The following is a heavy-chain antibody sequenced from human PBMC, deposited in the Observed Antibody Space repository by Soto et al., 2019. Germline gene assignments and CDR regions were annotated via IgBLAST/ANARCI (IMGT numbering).Heavy chain of an antibody. CDR2: ISSADDT. CDR1: GFTFSTYA. D-gene: IGHD6-13*01. J-gene: IGHJ4*02. V-gene: IGHV3-23*01. CDR3: AKGEAVAGTEFDY. Sequence: PLGSLRLSCAASGFTFSTYAMSWVRQAPGRGLEWVSTISSADDTYYADSVKGRFTISRDNSKNTLYLQMNSLRGEDTAVYYCAKGEAVAGTEFDYWGQGTLVTV.